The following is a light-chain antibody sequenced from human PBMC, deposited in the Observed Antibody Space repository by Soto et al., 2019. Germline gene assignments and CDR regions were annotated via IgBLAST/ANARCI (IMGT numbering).Light chain of an antibody. CDR1: KSLDSKY. V-gene: IGKV3-20*01. CDR3: QQYGTPRSVT. Sequence: IVLSQSPATLSLFPGERATLSRSAIKSLDSKYLAGYQQKPGQTPRLILYGASGRADGIPHRFSGSGFGTDFTLTISKVEPEDFAVYYCQQYGTPRSVTFGQGTRLEIK. CDR2: GAS. J-gene: IGKJ5*01.